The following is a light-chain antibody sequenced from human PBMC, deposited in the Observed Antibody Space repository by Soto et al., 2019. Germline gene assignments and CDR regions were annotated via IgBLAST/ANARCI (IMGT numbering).Light chain of an antibody. CDR1: QSVSSY. Sequence: EIVLTQSPATLSLSPGGRATLSCRASQSVSSYLAWYQQKPGQAPRLLIYDASNRATGIPARFSGSGSGTDFNLTISILEPEDFAVYYCQQRHSWPPIFTFGPGTKLDIK. J-gene: IGKJ3*01. CDR2: DAS. CDR3: QQRHSWPPIFT. V-gene: IGKV3-11*01.